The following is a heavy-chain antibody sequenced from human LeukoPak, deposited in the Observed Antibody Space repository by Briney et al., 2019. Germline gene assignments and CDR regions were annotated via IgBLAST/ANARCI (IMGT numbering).Heavy chain of an antibody. CDR2: LSYDGSQK. V-gene: IGHV3-30*03. CDR1: GFPFSNYG. D-gene: IGHD5-18*01. Sequence: GGSLRLSCAASGFPFSNYGMHWVRQAPGKGLEWVAVLSYDGSQKYYADSVKGRFTISRDNSKNTLYVQMSSLRAEDTAVYYCARSGQLWLSSHDYWGQGTLVTVSS. J-gene: IGHJ4*02. CDR3: ARSGQLWLSSHDY.